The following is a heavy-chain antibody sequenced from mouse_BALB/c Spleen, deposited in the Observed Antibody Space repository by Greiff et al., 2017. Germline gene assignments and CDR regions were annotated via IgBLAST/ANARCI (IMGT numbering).Heavy chain of an antibody. CDR1: GFSLTSYD. CDR3: TAMDY. Sequence: ESGPGLVAPSQSLSITCTVSGFSLTSYDISWIPQPPGKGLEWLGVIWTGGGTNYNSAFMSRLSISKDNSKSQVFLKMNSLQTDDTAIYYCTAMDYWGQGTSVTVSS. CDR2: IWTGGGT. J-gene: IGHJ4*01. V-gene: IGHV2-9-2*01.